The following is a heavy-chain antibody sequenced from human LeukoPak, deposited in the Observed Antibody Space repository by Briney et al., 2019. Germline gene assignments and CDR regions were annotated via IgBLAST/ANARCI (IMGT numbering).Heavy chain of an antibody. D-gene: IGHD4-23*01. CDR1: RGSISSFY. CDR2: ISYSGNT. V-gene: IGHV4-59*01. CDR3: ARDYGGKFDY. Sequence: PAETLSLTCTVSRGSISSFYWSWIRQPPGKGLEWIGYISYSGNTKYNPSLKSRVTISVDTSKNQFSLKLSCVTAADTAVYYCARDYGGKFDYWGQGTLLTVPS. J-gene: IGHJ4*02.